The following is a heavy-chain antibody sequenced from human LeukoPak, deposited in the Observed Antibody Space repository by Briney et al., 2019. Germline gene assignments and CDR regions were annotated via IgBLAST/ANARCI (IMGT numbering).Heavy chain of an antibody. V-gene: IGHV1-8*01. CDR3: ARDGYDFWSCYYVNWFDP. CDR1: GYTFTSYD. CDR2: MNPNSGNT. D-gene: IGHD3-3*01. J-gene: IGHJ5*02. Sequence: ASVKVSCKASGYTFTSYDINWVRQATGQGLEWMGWMNPNSGNTGYAQKFQGRVTMTRNTSISTAYMELSSLRSEDTAVYYCARDGYDFWSCYYVNWFDPWGQGTLVTVSS.